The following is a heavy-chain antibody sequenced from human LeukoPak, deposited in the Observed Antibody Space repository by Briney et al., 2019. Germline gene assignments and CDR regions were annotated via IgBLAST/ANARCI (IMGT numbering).Heavy chain of an antibody. D-gene: IGHD2-2*01. CDR1: GFTFDDYA. CDR2: ISWNSGSI. CDR3: AKGGGLSDIVVVPAAITWTDY. Sequence: GRSLRLSCAASGFTFDDYAMHWVRQAPGKGLEWVSGISWNSGSIGYADSVKGRFTISRDNAKNSLYLQMNSLRAEDTALYYCAKGGGLSDIVVVPAAITWTDYWGQGTLVTVSS. V-gene: IGHV3-9*01. J-gene: IGHJ4*02.